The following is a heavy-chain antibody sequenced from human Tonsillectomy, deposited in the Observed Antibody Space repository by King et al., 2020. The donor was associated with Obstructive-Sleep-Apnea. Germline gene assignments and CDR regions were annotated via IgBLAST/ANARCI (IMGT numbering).Heavy chain of an antibody. CDR1: GYSISSGYY. V-gene: IGHV4-38-2*02. CDR3: AREKDYGDLGRFDP. J-gene: IGHJ5*02. Sequence: VQLQESGPGLVKPSETLSLTCTVSGYSISSGYYWGWIRQPPGKGLEWIGNIYHSGSTYYSPSLKSRVTISVDTSKNQFSLKLRSVTAADTAVYYCAREKDYGDLGRFDPWGQGSLVTVSS. D-gene: IGHD4-17*01. CDR2: IYHSGST.